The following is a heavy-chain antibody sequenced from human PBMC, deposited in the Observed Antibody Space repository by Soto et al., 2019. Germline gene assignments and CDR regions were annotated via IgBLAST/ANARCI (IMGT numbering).Heavy chain of an antibody. CDR1: GGSISIYY. CDR3: ARVLLISSIAARPGLGY. V-gene: IGHV4-59*01. CDR2: IYYSGST. J-gene: IGHJ4*02. D-gene: IGHD6-6*01. Sequence: SETLSLTCAVSGGSISIYYWSWIRQNPGKGLEWIGYIYYSGSTNYNPSLKSRVTISVDTSKNQFSLKLSSVTAADTAVYYCARVLLISSIAARPGLGYWGQGTLVTVSS.